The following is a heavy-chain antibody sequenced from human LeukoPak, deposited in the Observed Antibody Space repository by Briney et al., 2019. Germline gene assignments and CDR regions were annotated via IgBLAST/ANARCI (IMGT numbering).Heavy chain of an antibody. V-gene: IGHV4-39*07. CDR2: IYYTGST. J-gene: IGHJ3*02. CDR3: AREDGTAMDNAFDI. Sequence: SETLSLTCTVSGGPISTTDDYWGWIRQPPGKGPEWIGSIYYTGSTFYNPSLKSRVTISEDPSKNQFSLKLRSVTAADTAVYYCAREDGTAMDNAFDIWGQGTMVTVSS. CDR1: GGPISTTDDY. D-gene: IGHD5-18*01.